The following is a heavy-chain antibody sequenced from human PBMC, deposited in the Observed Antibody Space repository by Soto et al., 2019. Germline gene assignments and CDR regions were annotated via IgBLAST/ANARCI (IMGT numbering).Heavy chain of an antibody. D-gene: IGHD6-19*01. V-gene: IGHV3-23*01. Sequence: EVQLLESGGGLVQPGGSLRLCCTASGFNFGNYAMGWARQAPGKGLEWLSSLAVPYTGAQTYYADSVAGRLTVSRDDSKNTLYLELNSLTAEDTAVYYCAKDWGRIAVAGWTDWGPGTLVTVSS. CDR2: VPYTGAQT. CDR3: AKDWGRIAVAGWTD. J-gene: IGHJ4*02. CDR1: GFNFGNYA.